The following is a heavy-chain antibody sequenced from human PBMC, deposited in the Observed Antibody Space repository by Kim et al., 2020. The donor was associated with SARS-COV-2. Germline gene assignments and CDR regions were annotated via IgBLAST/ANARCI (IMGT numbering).Heavy chain of an antibody. V-gene: IGHV3-23*01. D-gene: IGHD6-6*01. J-gene: IGHJ6*02. CDR3: AKCIAARPPYYYYGMDV. Sequence: VKDRFTISRDNSKNTLYLQMNSLRAEDTAVYYCAKCIAARPPYYYYGMDVWGQGTTVTVSS.